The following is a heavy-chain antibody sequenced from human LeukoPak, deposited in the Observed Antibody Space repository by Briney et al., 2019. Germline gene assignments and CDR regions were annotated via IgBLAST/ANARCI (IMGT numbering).Heavy chain of an antibody. CDR2: MYYSGST. CDR3: ARGRRSSGWYRGLDL. D-gene: IGHD6-19*01. J-gene: IGHJ4*02. Sequence: SQTLSLTCTVSGDSVRSFHWSWIRQPPGKGLEWIGHMYYSGSTNYNPSLKSRVTISVDTSKNQFSLKLSSVTAADTAVYYCARGRRSSGWYRGLDLWGQGTLVTVSS. V-gene: IGHV4-59*02. CDR1: GDSVRSFH.